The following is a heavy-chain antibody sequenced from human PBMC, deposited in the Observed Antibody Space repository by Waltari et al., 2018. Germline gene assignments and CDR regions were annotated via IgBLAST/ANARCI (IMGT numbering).Heavy chain of an antibody. CDR2: ISANVGIT. Sequence: EVQLMESGGGLVQPGGSLRLSCTASGFTFSAYAMSWVRQAPGKGREGFAAISANVGITYFADSVKGRFTISRDNAKNTLFLQMNSLRAEDTAIYYCSKEVASLYYYGMDVWGLGTTVTVSS. J-gene: IGHJ6*02. V-gene: IGHV3-23*01. CDR3: SKEVASLYYYGMDV. D-gene: IGHD5-12*01. CDR1: GFTFSAYA.